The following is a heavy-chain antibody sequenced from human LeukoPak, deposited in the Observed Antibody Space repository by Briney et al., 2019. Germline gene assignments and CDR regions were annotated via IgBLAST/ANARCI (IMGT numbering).Heavy chain of an antibody. D-gene: IGHD6-13*01. J-gene: IGHJ4*02. Sequence: GGSLRLSCTGSGSTFGDYAINWVRQAPGKGLEWVGFIRSKAYGGTTENAASVEGRFAISRDDSKTIAYLQLNSLKTEDTAVYYCSRSGAGRDYFDYWGQGTLVTVSS. V-gene: IGHV3-49*04. CDR3: SRSGAGRDYFDY. CDR1: GSTFGDYA. CDR2: IRSKAYGGTT.